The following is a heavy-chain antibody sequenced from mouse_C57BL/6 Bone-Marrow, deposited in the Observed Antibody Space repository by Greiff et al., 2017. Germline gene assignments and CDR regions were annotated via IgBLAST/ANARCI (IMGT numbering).Heavy chain of an antibody. D-gene: IGHD2-4*01. CDR3: TPSTMMTRAMDY. CDR1: GFNIKDYY. CDR2: IDPEDGDT. J-gene: IGHJ4*01. V-gene: IGHV14-1*01. Sequence: EVQLQQSGAELVRPGASVKLSCTASGFNIKDYYMNWVKQRPEQGLEWIGRIDPEDGDTEYAPKFQGKATMTADTSANTAYLQLSSLTSEDTAVDYGTPSTMMTRAMDYWGQGTSVTVSS.